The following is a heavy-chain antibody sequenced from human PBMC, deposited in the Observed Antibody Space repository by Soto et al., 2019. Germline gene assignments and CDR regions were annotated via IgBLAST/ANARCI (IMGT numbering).Heavy chain of an antibody. D-gene: IGHD1-7*01. CDR1: GFTFSDYG. CDR3: ARVDFGGNSYYFDY. Sequence: PGGSPRLSCVASGFTFSDYGIHWVRQAPDKGLEWVAVVWFDGSIQYYGDSVKGRFTISRDNSNDTVDLQMNNLRAEDTTVYYCARVDFGGNSYYFDYWGQGTPVTVSS. J-gene: IGHJ4*02. CDR2: VWFDGSIQ. V-gene: IGHV3-33*01.